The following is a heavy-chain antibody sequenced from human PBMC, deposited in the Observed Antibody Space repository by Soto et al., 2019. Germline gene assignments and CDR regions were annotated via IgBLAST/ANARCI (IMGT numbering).Heavy chain of an antibody. CDR1: GGSISSSNW. V-gene: IGHV4-4*02. J-gene: IGHJ6*02. CDR3: ARVVGGSSYGMDV. Sequence: QVQLQESGPGLVKPSGTLSLTCGVSGGSISSSNWWSWVRQPPGKGLEWIGEIYHSGSTNYNPSLTGRVTISVDKSKNQFSLKLSSVPAADAAVYYCARVVGGSSYGMDVWGQGTTVTVSS. CDR2: IYHSGST. D-gene: IGHD2-2*01.